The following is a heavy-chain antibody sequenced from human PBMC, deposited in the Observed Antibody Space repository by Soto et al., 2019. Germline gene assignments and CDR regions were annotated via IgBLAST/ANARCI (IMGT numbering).Heavy chain of an antibody. J-gene: IGHJ4*02. V-gene: IGHV3-23*01. CDR2: ISDSGDNT. CDR3: ARASSSWYHFDY. D-gene: IGHD6-13*01. Sequence: EVQLLESGGGLVQPGGSLRLSCAASGFTFSSYAMTWVRQAPGKGLEWVSAISDSGDNTYYADSVKGRFTISRDNSKNTLYLQMNSLTAEYTAVYYCARASSSWYHFDYWGQGTLVTVSS. CDR1: GFTFSSYA.